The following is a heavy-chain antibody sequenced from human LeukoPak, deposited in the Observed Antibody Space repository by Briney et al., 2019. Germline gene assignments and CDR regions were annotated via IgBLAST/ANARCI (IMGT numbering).Heavy chain of an antibody. J-gene: IGHJ3*02. CDR1: GYAFDRHG. D-gene: IGHD4-23*01. Sequence: RASVRVSCKASGYAFDRHGVSWLRQAPGQGLEWLGWASTYTERKSSAQHLQGRVTLTTDTSTNTVFMELRSLTSDDTAVYYCARVVSNSGINPDLCDAFDIWGQGTVVAVSS. CDR2: ASTYTERK. CDR3: ARVVSNSGINPDLCDAFDI. V-gene: IGHV1-18*01.